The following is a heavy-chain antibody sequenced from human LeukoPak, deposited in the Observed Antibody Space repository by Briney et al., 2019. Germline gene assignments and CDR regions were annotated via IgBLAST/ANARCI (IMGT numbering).Heavy chain of an antibody. D-gene: IGHD3-10*01. V-gene: IGHV3-73*01. CDR3: TRHSNYYGSGSYWTG. CDR2: IRSKANSYAT. Sequence: GGSLRLSCAASGFTFSGSAMHWVRQASGKGLEWVGRIRSKANSYATAYAASVKGRFTISRDDSKNTAYLQMNSLKTEDTAVYYCTRHSNYYGSGSYWTGWGQGTLVTVSS. CDR1: GFTFSGSA. J-gene: IGHJ4*02.